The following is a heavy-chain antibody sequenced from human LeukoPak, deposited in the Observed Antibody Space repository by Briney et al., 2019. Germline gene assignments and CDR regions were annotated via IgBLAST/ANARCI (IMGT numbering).Heavy chain of an antibody. D-gene: IGHD3-22*01. Sequence: ASVKVSCKASGYTFTSYGISWVRQAPGQGLEWMGWISAYNGNTNYAKKLQGRVTMTTDTSTSTAYMELGSLRSDDTAVYYCARVQWQITHDSRAQTDYWGQGTLVTVSS. CDR3: ARVQWQITHDSRAQTDY. CDR2: ISAYNGNT. V-gene: IGHV1-18*01. CDR1: GYTFTSYG. J-gene: IGHJ4*02.